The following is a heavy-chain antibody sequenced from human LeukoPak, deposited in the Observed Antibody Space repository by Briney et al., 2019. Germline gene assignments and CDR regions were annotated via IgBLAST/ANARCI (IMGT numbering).Heavy chain of an antibody. Sequence: GASVKVSCKASGYTFTSYAMNWVRQAPGQGLEWMGWINTNTGNPTYAQAFTGRFVFSLDTSVNTAYLQISSLKAEDTAVYYCARWAYDSGGYSQYYFDYWGQGTLVTVSS. CDR1: GYTFTSYA. CDR3: ARWAYDSGGYSQYYFDY. J-gene: IGHJ4*02. D-gene: IGHD3-22*01. V-gene: IGHV7-4-1*02. CDR2: INTNTGNP.